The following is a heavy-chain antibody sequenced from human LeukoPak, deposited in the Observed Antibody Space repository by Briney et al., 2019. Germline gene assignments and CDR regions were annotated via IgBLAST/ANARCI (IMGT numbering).Heavy chain of an antibody. CDR3: ARELLPHYYYGMDV. Sequence: ASVKVSCKASGYTFTGYYMHWVRQAPVQGLEWMGWINPNSGGTNYAQKFQGRVTMTRDTSISTAYMELSRLRSDDTAVYYCARELLPHYYYGMDVWGQGTTVTVSS. CDR1: GYTFTGYY. CDR2: INPNSGGT. J-gene: IGHJ6*02. V-gene: IGHV1-2*02.